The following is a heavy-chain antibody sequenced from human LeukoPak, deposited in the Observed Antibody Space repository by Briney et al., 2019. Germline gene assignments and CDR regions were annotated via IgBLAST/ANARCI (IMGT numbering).Heavy chain of an antibody. CDR1: GFTFSSYA. J-gene: IGHJ4*02. V-gene: IGHV3-30-3*01. Sequence: PGGSLRLSCAASGFTFSSYAMHWVRQAPGKGLEWVAVISYDGSNKYYADSVKGRFTISRDNSKNTLYLQMNSLRAEDTAVYYCARGMATMEFAFDYWGQGTLVTVSS. CDR2: ISYDGSNK. D-gene: IGHD5-24*01. CDR3: ARGMATMEFAFDY.